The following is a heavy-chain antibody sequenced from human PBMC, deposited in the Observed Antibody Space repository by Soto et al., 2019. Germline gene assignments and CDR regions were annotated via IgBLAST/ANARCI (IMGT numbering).Heavy chain of an antibody. CDR3: ARGVSGPGATYVMDV. CDR1: GYTFTSYG. D-gene: IGHD2-2*01. J-gene: IGHJ6*02. V-gene: IGHV1-18*01. CDR2: ISAYNGNT. Sequence: ASVKVSCKASGYTFTSYGISWVRQAPGQGLEWMGWISAYNGNTNYAQKFQGRVTLTRDMSTSTVYMELTSLTYDDTAVYYCARGVSGPGATYVMDVWGQGTTVTVSS.